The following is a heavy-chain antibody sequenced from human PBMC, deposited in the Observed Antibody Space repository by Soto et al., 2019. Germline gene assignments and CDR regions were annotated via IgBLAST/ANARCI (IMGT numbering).Heavy chain of an antibody. CDR1: GYAFSNND. J-gene: IGHJ5*02. CDR2: MNPNSGNG. V-gene: IGHV1-8*01. CDR3: ARMATSGTLNWFDP. Sequence: ASVKVSCKASGYAFSNNDISWVRQSTGQGLEWMGWMNPNSGNGGYAQKFQGRVTMTRDTSTSTAYMELSSLASDDTAIYYCARMATSGTLNWFDPWGQEPWSRLL.